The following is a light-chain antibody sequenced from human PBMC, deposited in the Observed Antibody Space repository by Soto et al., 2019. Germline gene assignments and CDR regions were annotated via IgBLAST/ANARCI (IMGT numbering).Light chain of an antibody. CDR1: SSNIGSTT. J-gene: IGLJ2*01. CDR3: QSFDSSLTAPI. V-gene: IGLV1-44*01. Sequence: QSVLTQPPSASGTPGQRVTISCSGSSSNIGSTTVNWYQQLPGTAPKLLISNNTSRPSGVPGRFSGSRSGTSASLAITGLQSEDEADYYCQSFDSSLTAPILGVGTKLTVL. CDR2: NNT.